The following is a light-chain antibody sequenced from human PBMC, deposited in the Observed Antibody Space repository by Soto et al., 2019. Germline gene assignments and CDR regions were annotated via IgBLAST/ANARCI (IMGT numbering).Light chain of an antibody. CDR3: QHYNNWPPWT. Sequence: EVVMTQSPAPLSVSPGERATLSCRSSQRISSNLAWYQQRRGQAPRLLIYGASTRAPGIPARFSGSGSETEFTLTISSLQSEDFAVYYCQHYNNWPPWTFGQGTKVDI. CDR2: GAS. J-gene: IGKJ1*01. CDR1: QRISSN. V-gene: IGKV3-15*01.